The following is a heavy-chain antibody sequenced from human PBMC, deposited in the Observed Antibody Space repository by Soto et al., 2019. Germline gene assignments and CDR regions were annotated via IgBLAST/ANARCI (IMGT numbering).Heavy chain of an antibody. J-gene: IGHJ4*02. V-gene: IGHV1-18*04. CDR3: AIGRRRNYDFSL. CDR2: ISAYNGNT. CDR1: GYTFTSYG. Sequence: ASVKVSCKASGYTFTSYGISWVRQAPGQGLEWMGWISAYNGNTNYAQKLQGRVTMTTDTSTSTAYMELRSLRSGDTAVYYCAIGRRRNYDFSLWGQGTLVTVSS. D-gene: IGHD3-3*01.